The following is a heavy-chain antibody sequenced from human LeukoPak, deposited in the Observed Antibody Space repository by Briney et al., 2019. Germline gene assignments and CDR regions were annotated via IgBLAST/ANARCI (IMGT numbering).Heavy chain of an antibody. CDR2: IYYSGST. CDR1: GGSINSSSYY. CDR3: ARGRTRVPYNWFDP. J-gene: IGHJ5*02. D-gene: IGHD1-1*01. V-gene: IGHV4-39*01. Sequence: SETLSLTCTVSGGSINSSSYYWGWIRQPPGKGLEWIGSIYYSGSTYYNPSLKSRVTISVDTSKNQFSLKLSSVTAADTAVYYCARGRTRVPYNWFDPWGQGTLVTVSS.